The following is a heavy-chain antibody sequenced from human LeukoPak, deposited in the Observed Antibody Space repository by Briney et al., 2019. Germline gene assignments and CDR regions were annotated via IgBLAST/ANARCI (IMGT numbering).Heavy chain of an antibody. V-gene: IGHV3-30-3*02. CDR3: AKTPLRRSGGSL. Sequence: SGGSLRLSCAASGFTFSSYAMHWVRQAPGKGLEWVAVISYDGSNKYYADSVKGRFTISRDNSKNTLYLQMNSLRAEDTAVYYCAKTPLRRSGGSLWGQGTLVTVSS. D-gene: IGHD2-15*01. CDR2: ISYDGSNK. CDR1: GFTFSSYA. J-gene: IGHJ4*02.